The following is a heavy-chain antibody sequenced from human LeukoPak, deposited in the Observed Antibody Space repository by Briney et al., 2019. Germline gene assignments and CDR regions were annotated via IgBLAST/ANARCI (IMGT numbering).Heavy chain of an antibody. D-gene: IGHD3-22*01. CDR3: ARGVNTMIVTLDY. V-gene: IGHV3-33*01. J-gene: IGHJ4*02. CDR2: IWYDGSNK. Sequence: GRSLRLSCAASGFTSSSYGTHWVRQAPGKGLEWVAVIWYDGSNKYYADSVKGRFTISRDNSKNTLYLQMNSLRAEDTAVYYCARGVNTMIVTLDYWGQGTLVTVSS. CDR1: GFTSSSYG.